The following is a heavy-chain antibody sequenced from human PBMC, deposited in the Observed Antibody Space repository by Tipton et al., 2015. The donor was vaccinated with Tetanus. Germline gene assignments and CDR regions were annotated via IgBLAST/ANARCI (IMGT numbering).Heavy chain of an antibody. D-gene: IGHD4-11*01. J-gene: IGHJ3*02. Sequence: TLSLTCTVSGDSVSTGNFYWSWIRQPPGKGLEWIAFIHHSGLAFSKPSLKRRASISIDTSQNQFSLRLTSVTAADTAVYFCARNVYTVTNDAFDIWGHGTLVNVSS. CDR1: GDSVSTGNFY. CDR3: ARNVYTVTNDAFDI. V-gene: IGHV4-30-4*01. CDR2: IHHSGLA.